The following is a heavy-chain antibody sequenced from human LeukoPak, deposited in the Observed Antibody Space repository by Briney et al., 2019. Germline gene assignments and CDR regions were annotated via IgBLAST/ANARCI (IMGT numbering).Heavy chain of an antibody. V-gene: IGHV3-74*01. Sequence: GGSLRLSCAASGFTFSSYGMHWVRQAPGKGLVWVSRINSDGSSTSYADSVKGRFTISRDNAKNTLYLQMNSLRAEDTAVYYCARGDYDSSGYPPGPANYWGQGTLVTVSS. CDR3: ARGDYDSSGYPPGPANY. J-gene: IGHJ4*02. CDR2: INSDGSST. CDR1: GFTFSSYG. D-gene: IGHD3-22*01.